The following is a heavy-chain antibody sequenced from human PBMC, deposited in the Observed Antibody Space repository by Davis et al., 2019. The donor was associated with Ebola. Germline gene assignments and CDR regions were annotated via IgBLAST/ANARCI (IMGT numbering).Heavy chain of an antibody. Sequence: GGSLRLSCAASGFTFSSYGMHWVRQAPGKGLEWVAVISYDGSNKYYADSVKGRFTISRDNAKNSLYLQMNSLRAEDTALYYCAKATYSSSWYTVLDYYYGMDVWGKGTTVTVSS. CDR2: ISYDGSNK. D-gene: IGHD6-13*01. CDR1: GFTFSSYG. CDR3: AKATYSSSWYTVLDYYYGMDV. V-gene: IGHV3-30*18. J-gene: IGHJ6*04.